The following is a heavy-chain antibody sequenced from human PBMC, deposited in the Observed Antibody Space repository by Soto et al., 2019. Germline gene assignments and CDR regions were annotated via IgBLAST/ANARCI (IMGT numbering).Heavy chain of an antibody. V-gene: IGHV4-59*01. CDR2: IYYSGST. CDR1: GGSISSYY. J-gene: IGHJ4*02. CDR3: ARERRDGYRHYFDY. Sequence: QVQLQESAPGLVKPSETLSLMCTVSGGSISSYYWSWIRQPPGKGLEWIGYIYYSGSTNYNPSLKRRGTLPVATSKNRFYLRLSSVTAADTAVYYCARERRDGYRHYFDYWGQGTLVTVSS. D-gene: IGHD5-12*01.